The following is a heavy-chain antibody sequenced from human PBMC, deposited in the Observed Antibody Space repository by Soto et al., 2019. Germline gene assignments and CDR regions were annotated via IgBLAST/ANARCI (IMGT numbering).Heavy chain of an antibody. Sequence: VVSLRLSCAASGCTFSSYSMNWVRQTPGKGLEWVANIKEDGSERYYVDSVKGRFTISRDNADNSLYLQMNSLRVEDTAVYYCARGSTYSSPAYWGQGTLVTLSS. CDR1: GCTFSSYS. V-gene: IGHV3-7*04. D-gene: IGHD2-2*01. CDR2: IKEDGSER. J-gene: IGHJ4*02. CDR3: ARGSTYSSPAY.